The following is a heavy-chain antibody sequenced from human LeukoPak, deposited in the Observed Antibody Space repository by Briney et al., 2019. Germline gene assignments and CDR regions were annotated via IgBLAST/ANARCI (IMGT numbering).Heavy chain of an antibody. CDR1: GFTFSSYW. Sequence: GGSLRLSCAASGFTFSSYWMSWVRQTPEKGLEWVANIKQDGYEKYYVDSVKGRFTISRDNAKNSLYLQMNSLRADDTAVYYCAREETLPDRYCGGDCYSYWGQGTLVTVSS. CDR2: IKQDGYEK. CDR3: AREETLPDRYCGGDCYSY. V-gene: IGHV3-7*01. D-gene: IGHD2-21*02. J-gene: IGHJ4*02.